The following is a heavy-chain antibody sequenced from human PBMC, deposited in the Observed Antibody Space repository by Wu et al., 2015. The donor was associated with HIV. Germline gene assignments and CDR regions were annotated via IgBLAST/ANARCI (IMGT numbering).Heavy chain of an antibody. CDR2: IDPNRWCT. CDR3: AKELRNTRYGWGQNTTYIGPV. CDR1: GSTFNGFY. Sequence: QVQLVQSGAEMKKPGASVKVSCKASGSTFNGFYIHWVRQAPGQGLEWMGRIDPNRWCTNYAEKSFRAGSPWTRGTRPNQQTAYMEMSRLRSETTKAVYYCAKELRNTRYGWGQNTTYIGPVWGK. V-gene: IGHV1-2*06. D-gene: IGHD5-24*01. J-gene: IGHJ6*03.